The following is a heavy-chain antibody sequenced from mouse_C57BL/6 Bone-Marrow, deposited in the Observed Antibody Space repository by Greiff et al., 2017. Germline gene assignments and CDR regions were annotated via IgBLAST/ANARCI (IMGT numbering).Heavy chain of an antibody. J-gene: IGHJ2*01. Sequence: EVMLVESGGGLVKPGGSLKLSCAASGFTFSSYAMSWVRQTPEKRLEWVATISDGGSYTYYPDNVKGRFTISRDNAKNNMYLQMSHLKSEDTAMYYCARDCNVCYFDYWGQGTTLTVSS. D-gene: IGHD2-1*01. CDR1: GFTFSSYA. CDR2: ISDGGSYT. V-gene: IGHV5-4*01. CDR3: ARDCNVCYFDY.